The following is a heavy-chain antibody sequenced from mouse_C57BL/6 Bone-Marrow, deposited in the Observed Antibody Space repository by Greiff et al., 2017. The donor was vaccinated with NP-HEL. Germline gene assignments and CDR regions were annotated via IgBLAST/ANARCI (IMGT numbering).Heavy chain of an antibody. CDR2: IDPNSGGT. J-gene: IGHJ2*01. CDR3: ARDYYGSSSFDY. CDR1: GYTFTSYL. V-gene: IGHV1-72*01. Sequence: QVHVKQSGAELVKPGASVKLSCKASGYTFTSYLMHWVKQRPGRGLEWIGRIDPNSGGTKYNEKFKSKATLTVDKPSSTAYMQLNSLASEDSAVYSCARDYYGSSSFDYWGQGTTLTVSS. D-gene: IGHD1-1*01.